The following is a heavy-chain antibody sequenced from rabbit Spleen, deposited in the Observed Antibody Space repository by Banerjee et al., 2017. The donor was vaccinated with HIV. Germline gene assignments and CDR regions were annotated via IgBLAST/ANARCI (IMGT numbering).Heavy chain of an antibody. J-gene: IGHJ6*01. V-gene: IGHV1S45*01. Sequence: QEQLEESGGGLVQPEGSLTLTCTASGFSFSSSYYMCWVRQAPGKGLEWIACIDAGYRGSTYYATWAKGRFTGSKTSSTTVTLQMTSLTAADTATYFCARDTGSSFSSYGMDLWGPGTLVTVS. CDR1: GFSFSSSYY. D-gene: IGHD8-1*01. CDR2: IDAGYRGST. CDR3: ARDTGSSFSSYGMDL.